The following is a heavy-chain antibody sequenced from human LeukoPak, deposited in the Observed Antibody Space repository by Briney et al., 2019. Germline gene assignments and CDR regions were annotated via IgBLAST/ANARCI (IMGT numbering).Heavy chain of an antibody. V-gene: IGHV3-11*04. CDR1: GFTFSDYY. D-gene: IGHD6-13*01. J-gene: IGHJ4*02. CDR3: ARYRGHSTTWPCFFDY. Sequence: PGGSLRLSCVASGFTFSDYYMSWIRQSPEKGLERVSYIDPSGDTIYYADSVKGRFTISRDNAKNSLYLRMNALRAEDTAVYYCARYRGHSTTWPCFFDYWGQGTLVTVSS. CDR2: IDPSGDTI.